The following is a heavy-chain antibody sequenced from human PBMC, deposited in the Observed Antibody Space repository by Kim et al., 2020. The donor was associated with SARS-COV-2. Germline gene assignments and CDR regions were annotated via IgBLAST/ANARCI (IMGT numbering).Heavy chain of an antibody. CDR1: GGSISSGGYY. Sequence: SETLSLTCTVSGGSISSGGYYWSWLRQHPGKGLEWIGYIYYSGSYYYNPFLKSRVTISVDTYKNQFSLKLSSVTAAATSVYYCGSMVSGSYWYFDYWGQGTLVTVSS. D-gene: IGHD1-26*01. CDR2: IYYSGSY. J-gene: IGHJ4*02. V-gene: IGHV4-31*03. CDR3: GSMVSGSYWYFDY.